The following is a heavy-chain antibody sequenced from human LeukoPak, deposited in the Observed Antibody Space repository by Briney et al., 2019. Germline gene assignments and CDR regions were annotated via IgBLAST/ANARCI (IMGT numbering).Heavy chain of an antibody. Sequence: SETLSLTCTVSGGSISSSSYYWGWIRQPPGKGLEWIGSIYYSGSTYYNPSLKSRVTISVDTSKNQFSLKLSSVTAADTAVYYCARHLVIAVAGKLLYYYYMDVWGKGTTVTISS. CDR1: GGSISSSSYY. J-gene: IGHJ6*03. CDR3: ARHLVIAVAGKLLYYYYMDV. V-gene: IGHV4-39*01. CDR2: IYYSGST. D-gene: IGHD6-19*01.